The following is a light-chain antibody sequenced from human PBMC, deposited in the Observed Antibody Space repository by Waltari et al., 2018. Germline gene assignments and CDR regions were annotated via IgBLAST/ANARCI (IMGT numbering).Light chain of an antibody. J-gene: IGKJ4*01. CDR2: WAS. CDR3: QQYSSTPS. V-gene: IGKV4-1*01. CDR1: QSVLYSSNNKNY. Sequence: DIVMTQSQESLAVSLAERATIHCKSTQSVLYSSNNKNYLAWYQQKPGQPPKLLISWASTRESGVPDRFSGSGSGTDFTLPISSLQAEDVAVYYCQQYSSTPSFGGGTKVDIK.